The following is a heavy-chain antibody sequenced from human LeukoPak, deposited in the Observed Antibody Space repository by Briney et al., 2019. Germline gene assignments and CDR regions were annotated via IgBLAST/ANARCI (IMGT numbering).Heavy chain of an antibody. CDR2: ISSSSSTI. D-gene: IGHD3-16*01. J-gene: IGHJ3*02. CDR3: AREPSYWGI. Sequence: GGSLRLSCAASGFTFSSYTMSWVRQAPGRGLEWLSYISSSSSTIYYADSVKGRFTISRDNAKNSLYLQMNSLRAEDTAVYYCAREPSYWGIWDQGTLVTVSS. CDR1: GFTFSSYT. V-gene: IGHV3-48*04.